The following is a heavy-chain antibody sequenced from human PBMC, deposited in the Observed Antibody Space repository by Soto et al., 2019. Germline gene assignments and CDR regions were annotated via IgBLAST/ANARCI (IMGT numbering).Heavy chain of an antibody. CDR2: IIPIFGTA. V-gene: IGHV1-69*13. J-gene: IGHJ4*02. CDR1: GGTFSSYA. D-gene: IGHD3-22*01. Sequence: SVKVSCKASGGTFSSYAISWVRQAPGQGLEWMGGIIPIFGTANYAQKFQGRVTITADESTSTAYMELSSLRSEDTAVYYCARGPDDDSSGYYFGPKFDYWGQGTLVTVSS. CDR3: ARGPDDDSSGYYFGPKFDY.